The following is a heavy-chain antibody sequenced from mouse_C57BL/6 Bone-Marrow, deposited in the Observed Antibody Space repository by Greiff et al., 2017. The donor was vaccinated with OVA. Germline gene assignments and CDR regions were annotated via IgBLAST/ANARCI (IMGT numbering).Heavy chain of an antibody. CDR2: IDPSDSAT. J-gene: IGHJ2*01. CDR1: GYTFTSYW. Sequence: QVQLQQPGAELVRPGSSVKLSCKASGYTFTSYWMHWVKQRPIQGLEWIGNIDPSDSATHYNQKFKDKATLTVDKSSSTAYMKLSRMKSEDAAVYYGARQYYGSSPSYYFDYWGQGTTLTVSS. D-gene: IGHD1-1*01. V-gene: IGHV1-52*01. CDR3: ARQYYGSSPSYYFDY.